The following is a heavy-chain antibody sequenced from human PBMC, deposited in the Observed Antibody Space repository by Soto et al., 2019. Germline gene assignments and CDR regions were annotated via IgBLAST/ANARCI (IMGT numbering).Heavy chain of an antibody. CDR3: AKGSTAMTYFDY. Sequence: QVQLVESGGGVVQPGRSLRLSCAASGFTFSSYGMHWVGQAPGKGLEWVAVISDDGSNKNYADSVKGRFTISRDNSKNTLYLQMNSLRAEDTAVYYCAKGSTAMTYFDYWGQGTLVTVSS. CDR2: ISDDGSNK. CDR1: GFTFSSYG. J-gene: IGHJ4*02. V-gene: IGHV3-30*18. D-gene: IGHD5-18*01.